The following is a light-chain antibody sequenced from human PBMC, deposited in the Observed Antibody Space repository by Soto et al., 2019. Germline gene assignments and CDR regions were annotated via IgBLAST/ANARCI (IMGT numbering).Light chain of an antibody. CDR3: CSYAGSYV. J-gene: IGLJ1*01. CDR1: SSDVGSYNL. CDR2: EGS. V-gene: IGLV2-23*01. Sequence: QSALTQPASVSGSPGQSITITISCTGSSSDVGSYNLVSWYQKNPGKAPKLMIYEGSKRPSGVSNRFSGSKSGNTASLTIAGLQAEDEADYYCCSYAGSYVFGTVTKLTVL.